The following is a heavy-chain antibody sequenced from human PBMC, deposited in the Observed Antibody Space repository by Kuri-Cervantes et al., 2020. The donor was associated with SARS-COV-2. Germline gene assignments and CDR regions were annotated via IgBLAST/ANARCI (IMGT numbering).Heavy chain of an antibody. CDR3: AGPNYDFWSGYYTGNYYYYMDV. D-gene: IGHD3-3*01. CDR2: INHSGST. Sequence: SQTLSLTCAVYGGSFSGYYWSWIRQPPGKGLEWIGEINHSGSTNYNPSLKSRVTIPIDTSKNQFSLKLSSVTAADTAVYYCAGPNYDFWSGYYTGNYYYYMDVWGKGTTVTVSS. V-gene: IGHV4-34*01. J-gene: IGHJ6*03. CDR1: GGSFSGYY.